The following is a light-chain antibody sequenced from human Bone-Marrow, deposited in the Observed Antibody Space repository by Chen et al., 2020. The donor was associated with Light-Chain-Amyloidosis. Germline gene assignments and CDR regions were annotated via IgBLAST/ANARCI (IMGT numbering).Light chain of an antibody. CDR1: SGTIASNY. V-gene: IGLV6-57*04. J-gene: IGLJ2*01. Sequence: NFMLTQPHSVSESPGKTVTISCTSSSGTIASNYVHWYQQRPGSAPIIVIYEDNQRPSGVPDRFSGSIDSSSNSASLTISALKTDDEADYYCQSYDNNYSVVFGGGTKLTVL. CDR3: QSYDNNYSVV. CDR2: EDN.